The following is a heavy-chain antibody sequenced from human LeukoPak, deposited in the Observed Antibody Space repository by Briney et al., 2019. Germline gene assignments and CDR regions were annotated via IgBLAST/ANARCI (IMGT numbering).Heavy chain of an antibody. V-gene: IGHV4-38-2*01. CDR3: ARLGGSGDTFGI. D-gene: IGHD3-10*01. CDR2: IYHSGST. Sequence: PSETLSLTCAVSGYSISSGYYWGWIRQPPGKGLEWIGSIYHSGSTYYNPSLMSRVTISVDTSKSQFSLKLSSVTAADTAVYYCARLGGSGDTFGIWGQGTMVTVSS. CDR1: GYSISSGYY. J-gene: IGHJ3*02.